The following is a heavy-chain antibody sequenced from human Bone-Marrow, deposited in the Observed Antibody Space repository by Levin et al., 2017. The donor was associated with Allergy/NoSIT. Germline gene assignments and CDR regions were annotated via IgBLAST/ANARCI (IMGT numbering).Heavy chain of an antibody. D-gene: IGHD3-22*01. CDR2: IYHGGST. CDR3: ARSQISGYYDY. Sequence: SETLSLTCAVSGGSINSNSYSWSWIRQAPGKGLEWIGYIYHGGSTYYNPSLMSRVTLSEDRSKNQFFLKLISVTAADTAFYYCARSQISGYYDYWGQGILVTVSS. J-gene: IGHJ4*02. V-gene: IGHV4-30-2*01. CDR1: GGSINSNSYS.